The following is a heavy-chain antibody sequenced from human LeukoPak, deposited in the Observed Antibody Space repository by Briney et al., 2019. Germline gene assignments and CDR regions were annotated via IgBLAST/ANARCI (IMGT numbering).Heavy chain of an antibody. CDR1: GGSISSYY. CDR2: IYYSGST. J-gene: IGHJ4*02. Sequence: SETLSLTCTVSGGSISSYYWSWIRQPPGKGLEWIGYIYYSGSTNYNPSLKSRVTISVDTSKNQFSLKLSSVTAADTAVYYCARAAITHFDYWGQGTLVTVSS. V-gene: IGHV4-59*01. CDR3: ARAAITHFDY. D-gene: IGHD5-18*01.